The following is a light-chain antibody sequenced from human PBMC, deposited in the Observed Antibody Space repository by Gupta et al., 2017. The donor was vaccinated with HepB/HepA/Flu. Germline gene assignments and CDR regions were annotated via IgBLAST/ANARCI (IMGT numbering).Light chain of an antibody. CDR1: QDIDNN. CDR2: DVS. Sequence: DIQMTQPPSSLSAFVGDRVTITCQASQDIDNNKLNWYHQRPGQAPKLLLYDVSKSQPGVPSRFTGSGSATQFTFTISSLQPEDIGTYYCQQFHYLPLTFGGGTKVEI. V-gene: IGKV1-33*01. CDR3: QQFHYLPLT. J-gene: IGKJ4*01.